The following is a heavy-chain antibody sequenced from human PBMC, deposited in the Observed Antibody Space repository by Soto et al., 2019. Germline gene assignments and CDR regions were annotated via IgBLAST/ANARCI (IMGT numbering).Heavy chain of an antibody. CDR2: IYYTGST. V-gene: IGHV4-59*08. D-gene: IGHD6-19*01. Sequence: HVQLQESGPGLVKPSETLSLICTVSGDSISSYYWSWIRQHPGKGLAWIGFIYYTGSTNYNPSLKSRVTISVDTSKSQLSLKLSSVTAADTAVYYCARRAGAVPGRIDFWGQGTLVTVSS. J-gene: IGHJ4*02. CDR1: GDSISSYY. CDR3: ARRAGAVPGRIDF.